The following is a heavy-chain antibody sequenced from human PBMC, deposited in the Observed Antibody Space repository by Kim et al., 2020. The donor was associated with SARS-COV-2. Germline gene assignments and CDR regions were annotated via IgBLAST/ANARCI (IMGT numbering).Heavy chain of an antibody. J-gene: IGHJ5*02. Sequence: GGSLRLSCAASGFTFSSYAMSWVRQAPGKGLEWVSAISGSGGSTYYADSVKGRFTISRDNSKNTLYLQMNSLRAEDTAVYYCARTMVRHIPGENWFDPWGQGTLVTVSS. V-gene: IGHV3-23*01. D-gene: IGHD3-10*01. CDR3: ARTMVRHIPGENWFDP. CDR1: GFTFSSYA. CDR2: ISGSGGST.